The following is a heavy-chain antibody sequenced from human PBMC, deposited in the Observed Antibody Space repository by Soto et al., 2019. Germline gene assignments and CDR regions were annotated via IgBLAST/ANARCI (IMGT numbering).Heavy chain of an antibody. CDR3: ARDGAARTTFDY. CDR2: INPSGGST. V-gene: IGHV1-46*03. D-gene: IGHD2-15*01. Sequence: ASVKVSCKASGYTFTNYYMHWVRQAPGQGLEWMGIINPSGGSTSYAQKFQGRVTMTRDTSTSTVYMELSSLRSEDTAVYYCARDGAARTTFDYWGQGTLVTVSS. CDR1: GYTFTNYY. J-gene: IGHJ4*02.